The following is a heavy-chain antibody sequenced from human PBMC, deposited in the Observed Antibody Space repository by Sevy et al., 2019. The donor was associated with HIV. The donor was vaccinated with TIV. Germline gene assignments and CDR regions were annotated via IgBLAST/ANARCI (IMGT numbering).Heavy chain of an antibody. Sequence: ASVKVSRKASGYTFTDYILQWVRQAPGQGLEWMGWFNPNTGGTQYAPKSQGRVTMTRDTSINTAYMELSSLRSDDTAVYYCARDNMLTANWEFDFWGQGSLVTVSS. J-gene: IGHJ4*02. D-gene: IGHD3-9*01. CDR3: ARDNMLTANWEFDF. CDR2: FNPNTGGT. V-gene: IGHV1-2*02. CDR1: GYTFTDYI.